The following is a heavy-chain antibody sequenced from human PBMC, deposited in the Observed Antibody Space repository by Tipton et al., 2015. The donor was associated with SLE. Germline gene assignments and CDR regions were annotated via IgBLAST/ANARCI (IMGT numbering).Heavy chain of an antibody. CDR2: IKQDGSEK. J-gene: IGHJ4*02. CDR3: AKDQWDFDS. D-gene: IGHD1-26*01. V-gene: IGHV3-7*04. CDR1: GFTFSNYW. Sequence: SLRLSCAASGFTFSNYWMTWVRQAPGKGLEWVANIKQDGSEKYYVDSVKGRFTISRDNAKNSLYLQMNSLRAEDTAVYYCAKDQWDFDSWGQGTLVTVSS.